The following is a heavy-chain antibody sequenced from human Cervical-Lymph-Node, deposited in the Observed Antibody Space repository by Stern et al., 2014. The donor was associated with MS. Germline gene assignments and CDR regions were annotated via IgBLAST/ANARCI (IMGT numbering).Heavy chain of an antibody. Sequence: VQLVESGAEVKKPGSSVKVSCKASGGTFSSHAIGWARQAPGQGLEWMGGIIPMLGTANYAQKFRDRVTITADESTTIVYMELSSLRSEDTAVYYCARVKAEEVMIFGGIGWFDPWGQGTLVTVSS. D-gene: IGHD3/OR15-3a*01. V-gene: IGHV1-69*01. CDR2: IIPMLGTA. CDR1: GGTFSSHA. J-gene: IGHJ5*02. CDR3: ARVKAEEVMIFGGIGWFDP.